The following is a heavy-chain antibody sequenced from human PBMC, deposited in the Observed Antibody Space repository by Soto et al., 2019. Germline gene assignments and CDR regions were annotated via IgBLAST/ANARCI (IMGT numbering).Heavy chain of an antibody. V-gene: IGHV3-7*01. CDR2: IKQDGSEK. J-gene: IGHJ6*02. CDR3: ARDMPVSNDFWSGYYLTYYYYGMDV. D-gene: IGHD3-3*01. Sequence: GSLRLSCAASGFTLSSYWMSWVRQAPGKGLEWVANIKQDGSEKYYVDSVKGRFTNSRDNAKNSLYLQMNSLRAEDTAVYYCARDMPVSNDFWSGYYLTYYYYGMDVWGQGTTVTVSS. CDR1: GFTLSSYW.